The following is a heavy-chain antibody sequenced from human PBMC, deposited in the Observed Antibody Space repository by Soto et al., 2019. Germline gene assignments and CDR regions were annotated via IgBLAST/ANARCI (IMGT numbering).Heavy chain of an antibody. CDR2: IRNKANSYTT. D-gene: IGHD1-20*01. V-gene: IGHV3-72*01. J-gene: IGHJ4*02. CDR1: GFIFSDHY. CDR3: AAQITGTTGY. Sequence: EVQLVESGGGLVQPGGSLRLSCAAPGFIFSDHYMDWVRQAPGKGLEWVARIRNKANSYTTDYAASVKGRFIISRDDSKNSLSLQMNSLKVEDTAVYHCAAQITGTTGYWGQGTLVTDSS.